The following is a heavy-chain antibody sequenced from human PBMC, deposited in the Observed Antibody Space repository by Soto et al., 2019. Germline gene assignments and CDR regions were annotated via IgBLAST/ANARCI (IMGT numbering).Heavy chain of an antibody. D-gene: IGHD3-10*01. J-gene: IGHJ5*02. CDR1: GFTFSSYA. V-gene: IGHV3-23*01. CDR2: ISGSGGST. CDR3: AKAPPKAVLWFGDHWFDP. Sequence: VQLLESGGGLVQPGGSLRLSCAASGFTFSSYAMSWVRQAPGKGLEWVSAISGSGGSTYYADFVKGRFTISRDNSKNTLYLQMNSLRAEDTAVYYCAKAPPKAVLWFGDHWFDPWGQGTLVTVSS.